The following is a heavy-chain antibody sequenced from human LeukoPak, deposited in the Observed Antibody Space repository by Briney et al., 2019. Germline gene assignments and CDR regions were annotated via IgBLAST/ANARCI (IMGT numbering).Heavy chain of an antibody. J-gene: IGHJ6*03. V-gene: IGHV1-69*13. CDR1: RGTFSSYA. Sequence: GASVKVSCKASRGTFSSYAISWVRQAPGQGLEWMGGIIPIFGTTTYAQKFQGRVTITADESTSTAYMELSSLRSEDTAVYYCARHYSDWWYMDVWGKGTTVTISS. CDR3: ARHYSDWWYMDV. CDR2: IIPIFGTT. D-gene: IGHD3-9*01.